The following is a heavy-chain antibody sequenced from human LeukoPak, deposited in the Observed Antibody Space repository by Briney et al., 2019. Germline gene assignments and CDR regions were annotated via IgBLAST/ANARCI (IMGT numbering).Heavy chain of an antibody. Sequence: GGSLRLSCAASGFTFSSYWMSWVRQAPGKGLEWVANIKQDGSEKYYVDSVKGRFTISRDNAKNSLYLQMNSLRAEDTAVYYCARAPFQGDYDSPESYWGQGTLVTVSS. J-gene: IGHJ4*02. CDR1: GFTFSSYW. V-gene: IGHV3-7*01. CDR2: IKQDGSEK. D-gene: IGHD3-22*01. CDR3: ARAPFQGDYDSPESY.